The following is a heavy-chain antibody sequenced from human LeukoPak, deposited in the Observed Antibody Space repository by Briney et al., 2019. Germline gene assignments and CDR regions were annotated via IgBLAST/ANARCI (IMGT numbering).Heavy chain of an antibody. CDR3: AKDPPTVMANAFHI. J-gene: IGHJ3*02. Sequence: GGSLRLSCAASGFTFSSYGMSWVRQAPGKGLEWVSGINTSGGTTCYADSVKGRFTISRDNSKNTLYLQMNSLRADDTAAYYCAKDPPTVMANAFHIWGQGTMVTVSS. CDR1: GFTFSSYG. D-gene: IGHD5-18*01. CDR2: INTSGGTT. V-gene: IGHV3-23*01.